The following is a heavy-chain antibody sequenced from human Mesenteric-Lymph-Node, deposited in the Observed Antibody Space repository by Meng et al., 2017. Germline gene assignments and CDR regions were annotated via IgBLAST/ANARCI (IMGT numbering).Heavy chain of an antibody. J-gene: IGHJ4*02. CDR2: LTSGTS. D-gene: IGHD3-10*01. CDR1: GFIVSTNK. V-gene: IGHV3-69-1*01. CDR3: ARGTALYGSGSYYTDNFDY. Sequence: GESLKISCAASGFIVSTNKMNWVRQAPGRGPEWVSFLTSGTSYYADSVKGRFTISRDNAKNSLYLQMNSLRAEDTAVYYCARGTALYGSGSYYTDNFDYWGQGTLVTVSS.